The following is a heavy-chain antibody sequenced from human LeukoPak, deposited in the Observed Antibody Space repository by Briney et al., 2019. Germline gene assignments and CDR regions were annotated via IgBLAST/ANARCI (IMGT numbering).Heavy chain of an antibody. CDR2: ISYDGSNK. CDR1: GFTFSSYA. CDR3: ARDLITSMTTVTTPRNYYYYYGMDV. D-gene: IGHD4-11*01. Sequence: GGSLRLSCAASGFTFSSYAMHWVRQAPGKGLEWVAVISYDGSNKYYADSVKGRFTISRDNSKSTLYLQMNSLRAEDTAVYYCARDLITSMTTVTTPRNYYYYYGMDVWGQGTTVTVSS. V-gene: IGHV3-30-3*01. J-gene: IGHJ6*02.